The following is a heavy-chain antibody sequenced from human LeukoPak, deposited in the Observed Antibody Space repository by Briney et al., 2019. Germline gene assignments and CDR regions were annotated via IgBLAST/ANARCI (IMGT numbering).Heavy chain of an antibody. Sequence: GGSLRLSCAASGFTFSSYGMHWVRQAPGKGLEWVAVISYDGSNKYYADSVKGRFTISRDNSKNTLYLQMNSLSAEDTAVYYCAKPAGSYYGELSFDYWGQGTLVTVSS. CDR1: GFTFSSYG. D-gene: IGHD1-26*01. J-gene: IGHJ4*02. CDR2: ISYDGSNK. CDR3: AKPAGSYYGELSFDY. V-gene: IGHV3-30*18.